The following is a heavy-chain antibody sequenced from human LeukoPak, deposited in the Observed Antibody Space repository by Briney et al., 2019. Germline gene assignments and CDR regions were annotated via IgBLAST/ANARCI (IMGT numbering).Heavy chain of an antibody. J-gene: IGHJ4*02. CDR3: ARVVRSFWFFAGWDY. CDR2: IYYSGST. D-gene: IGHD3-10*01. CDR1: GGSISSGGYY. V-gene: IGHV4-31*03. Sequence: SQTLSLTCTVSGGSISSGGYYWSWIRQHPGKGLEWIGYIYYSGSTYYNPSLKSRVTISVDTSKNQFSLKLSSVTAADTAVYYCARVVRSFWFFAGWDYWGQGTLVTVSS.